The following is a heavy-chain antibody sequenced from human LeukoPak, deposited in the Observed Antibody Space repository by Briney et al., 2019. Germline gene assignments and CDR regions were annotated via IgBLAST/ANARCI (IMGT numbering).Heavy chain of an antibody. CDR2: IYASGST. Sequence: SETLSLTCTVSGGSISTYNWSWVRQPAGKGLEWIGRIYASGSTYYNPSLKSRVTISVDTSKNQFSLKLSSVTAADTAVYYCASGVYCSSTSCYSELGWFDPWGQGTLVTVSS. CDR3: ASGVYCSSTSCYSELGWFDP. V-gene: IGHV4-4*07. J-gene: IGHJ5*02. CDR1: GGSISTYN. D-gene: IGHD2-2*01.